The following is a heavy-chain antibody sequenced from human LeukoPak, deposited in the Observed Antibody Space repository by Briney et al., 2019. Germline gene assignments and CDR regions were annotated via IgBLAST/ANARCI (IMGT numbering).Heavy chain of an antibody. CDR2: IKQDGSEK. V-gene: IGHV3-7*01. D-gene: IGHD2-15*01. J-gene: IGHJ4*02. Sequence: GSLRLSCAASGFTFSRYWMSWVRQAPGKGLEWVANIKQDGSEKYYVDSVKGRFTISRDNAKNSLYLQMNSLRAEDTAVYYCASDCSGGSLRYWGQGTLVTVSS. CDR3: ASDCSGGSLRY. CDR1: GFTFSRYW.